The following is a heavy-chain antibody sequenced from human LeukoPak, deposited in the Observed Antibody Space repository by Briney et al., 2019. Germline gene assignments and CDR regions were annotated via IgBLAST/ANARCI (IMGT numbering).Heavy chain of an antibody. J-gene: IGHJ4*02. CDR3: ARDRFYGSGSYAHFDY. CDR2: ISSSGGTI. V-gene: IGHV3-48*03. Sequence: GGSLRLSCVASGFTFSSYEMNWVRQAPGEGLEWVSYISSSGGTINYADSVKGRFTISRDNAKNSLYLQMNSLRVEDTAVYYCARDRFYGSGSYAHFDYWGQGTLVTVSS. CDR1: GFTFSSYE. D-gene: IGHD3-10*01.